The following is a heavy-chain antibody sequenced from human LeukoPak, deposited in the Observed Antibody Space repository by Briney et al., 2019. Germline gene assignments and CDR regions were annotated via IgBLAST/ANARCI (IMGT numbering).Heavy chain of an antibody. Sequence: GRSLRLSCAASGFTFSSYGMHWVRQAPGKGLEWVAVISYDGSNKYYADSVKGRFTTSRDNSKNTLYLQMNSLRAEDTAVYYCARVAFPQGGSSYYFDYWGQGTLVTVSS. D-gene: IGHD2-15*01. CDR2: ISYDGSNK. CDR1: GFTFSSYG. CDR3: ARVAFPQGGSSYYFDY. V-gene: IGHV3-30*03. J-gene: IGHJ4*02.